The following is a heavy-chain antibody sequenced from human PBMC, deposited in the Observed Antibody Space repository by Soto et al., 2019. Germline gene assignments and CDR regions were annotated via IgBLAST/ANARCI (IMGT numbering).Heavy chain of an antibody. CDR3: ARGHSTDCSNGVCAFFYNHEMDV. J-gene: IGHJ6*02. V-gene: IGHV1-2*04. CDR1: GYSFTDYH. Sequence: ASVKVSCKASGYSFTDYHIHWVRQAPGQGLEWLGRINPKSGGTSTAQKFQGWVTMTRDRSISTVYMELTRLRSDDTAVYFCARGHSTDCSNGVCAFFYNHEMDVWG. D-gene: IGHD2-8*01. CDR2: INPKSGGT.